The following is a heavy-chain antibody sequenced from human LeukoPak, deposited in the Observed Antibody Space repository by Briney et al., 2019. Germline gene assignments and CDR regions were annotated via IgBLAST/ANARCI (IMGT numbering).Heavy chain of an antibody. CDR2: INHSGST. Sequence: PSETLSLTCAVYGGSFSGYYWSWIRQPPGKGLEWIGEINHSGSTNYNPSLKSRVTISVDTSKTQFSLKLSSVTAADTAVYCCARVKDPGGYYYYYYIDVWGKGTTVTVSS. D-gene: IGHD3-16*01. CDR1: GGSFSGYY. J-gene: IGHJ6*03. CDR3: ARVKDPGGYYYYYYIDV. V-gene: IGHV4-34*01.